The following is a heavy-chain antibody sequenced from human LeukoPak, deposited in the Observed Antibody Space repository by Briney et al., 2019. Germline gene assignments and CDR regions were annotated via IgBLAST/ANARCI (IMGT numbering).Heavy chain of an antibody. V-gene: IGHV3-30-3*01. D-gene: IGHD3-22*01. J-gene: IGHJ4*02. CDR3: AREFRDYYDTNFDY. CDR2: ISYDGSNK. CDR1: GFTFSSYA. Sequence: PGGSLRLSCAASGFTFSSYAMHWVRQAPGKGLEWVAVISYDGSNKYYADSVKGRFTISRDNAKNSLYLQMNSLRAEDTAVYYCAREFRDYYDTNFDYWGQGTLVTVSS.